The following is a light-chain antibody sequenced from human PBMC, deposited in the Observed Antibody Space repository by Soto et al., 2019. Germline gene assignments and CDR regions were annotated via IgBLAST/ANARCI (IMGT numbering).Light chain of an antibody. CDR3: QQYAMSHRG. V-gene: IGKV3-20*01. CDR1: QSVSSNS. J-gene: IGKJ1*01. CDR2: GAS. Sequence: EIVLTQSPGTLSLSPGESATLSCRASQSVSSNSLAWYQQKPGQAPRLLIYGASSRATGIPDRFSGSGSGTDSTLTISRLEAEDCAVYYCQQYAMSHRGFGQGTKVEIK.